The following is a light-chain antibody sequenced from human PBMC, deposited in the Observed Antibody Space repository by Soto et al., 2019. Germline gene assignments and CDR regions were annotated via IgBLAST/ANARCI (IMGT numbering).Light chain of an antibody. Sequence: QSVLTQPPSVSGAPGQRVTVSCTGSSSNIGAGYDVHWYLQLPGTAPKLLIFGNTNRPSGVPDRFSGSKSGNTASLTVSGLQAEDEADYYCSSYAGSDNYVFGTGTKLTVL. J-gene: IGLJ1*01. CDR2: GNT. CDR1: SSNIGAGYD. CDR3: SSYAGSDNYV. V-gene: IGLV1-40*01.